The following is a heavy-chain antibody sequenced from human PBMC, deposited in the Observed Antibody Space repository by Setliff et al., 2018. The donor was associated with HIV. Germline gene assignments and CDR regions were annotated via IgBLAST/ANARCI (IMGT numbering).Heavy chain of an antibody. J-gene: IGHJ4*02. CDR1: GYAFTSQF. CDR2: IIPGLGTS. CDR3: ATRIRDGHRGYGYFDF. D-gene: IGHD5-12*01. Sequence: SVKVSCKASGYAFTSQFMHWVRQAPGQGLEWMGRIIPGLGTSVYAQKFQGRVTITADRFTNTAYMELSSLRPEDTAVYYCATRIRDGHRGYGYFDFWGQGTLVTVSS. V-gene: IGHV1-69*08.